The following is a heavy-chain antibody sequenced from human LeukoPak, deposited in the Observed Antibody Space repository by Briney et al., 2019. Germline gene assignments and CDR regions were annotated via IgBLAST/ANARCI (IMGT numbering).Heavy chain of an antibody. CDR1: GFTFSSHW. V-gene: IGHV3-23*01. D-gene: IGHD3-3*01. CDR2: ISGSGGST. CDR3: AKASYYDFWSGYYSFDY. Sequence: PGGSLRLSCAGSGFTFSSHWIGWVRQAPGKGLEWVSAISGSGGSTYYADSVKGRFTISRDNSKNMLYLQMNSLRAEDTAVYYCAKASYYDFWSGYYSFDYWGQGTLVTVSS. J-gene: IGHJ4*02.